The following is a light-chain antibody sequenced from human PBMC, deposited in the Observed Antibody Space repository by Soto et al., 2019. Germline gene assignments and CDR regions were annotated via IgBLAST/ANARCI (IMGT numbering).Light chain of an antibody. CDR3: QQRKSWPLT. Sequence: EVVLTQSPATLSLSPGERATLSCRASQSVEHYLAWYQQKPGQAPRLLMYDVSNMAAGIPARFSGSGSETDFTLTISSLEPEDLGLYYCQQRKSWPLTFGGGTKVEIQ. CDR1: QSVEHY. J-gene: IGKJ4*01. CDR2: DVS. V-gene: IGKV3-11*01.